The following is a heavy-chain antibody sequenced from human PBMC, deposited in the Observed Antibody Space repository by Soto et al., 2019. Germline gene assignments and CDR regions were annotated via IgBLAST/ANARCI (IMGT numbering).Heavy chain of an antibody. D-gene: IGHD3-3*01. J-gene: IGHJ4*02. CDR3: ARWSYLDY. CDR1: GFSFGSYA. Sequence: GGSLRLSCAASGFSFGSYALSWVRQAPGKGLEWVSTISGSDGRTFYADSVKGRFSISRDTSQSTLYLQMNSLRADDTAMYYCARWSYLDYWGQGTRVTVSS. CDR2: ISGSDGRT. V-gene: IGHV3-23*01.